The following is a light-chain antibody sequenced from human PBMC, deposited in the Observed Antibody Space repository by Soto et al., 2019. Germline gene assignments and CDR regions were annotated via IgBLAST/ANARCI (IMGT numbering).Light chain of an antibody. J-gene: IGKJ2*01. CDR3: QQYNNWPPRYT. Sequence: EIVITQSPATLSVSPGERATLSCRASQSVSSNLAWYQQKRGQAPRLLIYGASTRATGIPARFSGSGYGTEFTLTISSLQSEDFAVYYCQQYNNWPPRYTFGQGTKLEIK. CDR2: GAS. V-gene: IGKV3-15*01. CDR1: QSVSSN.